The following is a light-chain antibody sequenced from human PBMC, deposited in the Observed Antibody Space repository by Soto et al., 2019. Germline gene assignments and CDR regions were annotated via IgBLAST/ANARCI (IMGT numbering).Light chain of an antibody. CDR1: SSNVGAGYD. V-gene: IGLV1-40*01. CDR3: QSYDSSLSGSVV. CDR2: GHS. Sequence: QSVLTQPPSVSGAPGQRVTISCTGSSSNVGAGYDVHWYQQLPGTAPKLLIYGHSNRPSGVPDRFSGSKSGTSASLASTVLQAEDEADDYCQSYDSSLSGSVVFGGGTKLTV. J-gene: IGLJ2*01.